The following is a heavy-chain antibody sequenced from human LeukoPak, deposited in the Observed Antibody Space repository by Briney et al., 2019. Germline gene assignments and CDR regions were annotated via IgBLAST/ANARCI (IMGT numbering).Heavy chain of an antibody. CDR3: AKSGLNRFDY. CDR2: FSGSGGNT. D-gene: IGHD2-15*01. Sequence: GGSLRLSCEASGLIFSKYWMTWVRQAPGKGLEWVSTFSGSGGNTYYADSVKGRFTISRDNSKNTLYLQMNSLRAEDTAVYYCAKSGLNRFDYWGQGTLVTVSS. J-gene: IGHJ4*02. CDR1: GLIFSKYW. V-gene: IGHV3-23*01.